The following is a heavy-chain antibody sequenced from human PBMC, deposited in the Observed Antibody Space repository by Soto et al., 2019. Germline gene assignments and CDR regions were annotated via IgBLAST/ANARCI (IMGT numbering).Heavy chain of an antibody. V-gene: IGHV5-10-1*01. CDR1: GYSFTSYW. CDR2: IDPSDSYT. D-gene: IGHD5-12*01. Sequence: PGESLKISCNGSGYSFTSYWISWVRQMPWKGLEWMGRIDPSDSYTNYSPSFQGHVTISADKSISTAYLQWSSLKASDTAMYYCARGTGEFSRDGYNHPDYWGQGTLVTVSS. CDR3: ARGTGEFSRDGYNHPDY. J-gene: IGHJ4*02.